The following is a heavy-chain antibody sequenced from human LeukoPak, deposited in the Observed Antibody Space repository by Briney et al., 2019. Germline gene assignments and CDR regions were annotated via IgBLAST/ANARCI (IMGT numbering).Heavy chain of an antibody. J-gene: IGHJ4*02. D-gene: IGHD3-22*01. V-gene: IGHV3-43D*03. Sequence: PGGSLRLSCAASGFTFSSYSMNWVRQAPGKGLEWVSLISWDGGSTYYADSVKGRFTISRDNSKNSLYLQMNSLRAEDTALYYCAKASSPDGDSSGYPPDYWGQGTLVTVSS. CDR3: AKASSPDGDSSGYPPDY. CDR2: ISWDGGST. CDR1: GFTFSSYS.